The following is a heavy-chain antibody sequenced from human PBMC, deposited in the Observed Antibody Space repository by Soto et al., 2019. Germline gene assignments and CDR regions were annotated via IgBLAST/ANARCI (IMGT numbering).Heavy chain of an antibody. D-gene: IGHD3-22*01. CDR3: AREDSSSGSAGTFQH. J-gene: IGHJ1*01. V-gene: IGHV3-30-3*01. Sequence: PGGSLRLSCAASGFTFGIYPMHWVRRAPGKGLEWVAVIGNDGTATSYPDSVKGRFTISRDNSKSTLYLEMNSLTVEDTALYFCAREDSSSGSAGTFQHWGQGTLVTVS. CDR1: GFTFGIYP. CDR2: IGNDGTAT.